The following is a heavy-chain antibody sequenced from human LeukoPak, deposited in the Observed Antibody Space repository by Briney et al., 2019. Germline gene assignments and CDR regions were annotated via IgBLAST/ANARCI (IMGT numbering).Heavy chain of an antibody. Sequence: GGSLRLSCAASGFTFDDYGMSWVRQAPGKGLEWVSGINWNGGSTGYADSVKGRFTISRDNAKNSLYLQMNSLRAEDMALYHCARLGGSQEIDYWGQGTLVTVSS. V-gene: IGHV3-20*01. D-gene: IGHD1-26*01. CDR3: ARLGGSQEIDY. CDR1: GFTFDDYG. CDR2: INWNGGST. J-gene: IGHJ4*02.